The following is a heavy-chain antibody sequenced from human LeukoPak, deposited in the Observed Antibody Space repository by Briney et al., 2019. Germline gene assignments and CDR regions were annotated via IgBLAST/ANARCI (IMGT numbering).Heavy chain of an antibody. Sequence: GGSLRLSCAASGFTFSTYGMHWVRQAPGKGLEWVAATSCDGSNKNYADSVKGRFTISRDNSKNTLYLQMNSLRAEDTAVYYCALPGGGYYDILTGYYGMDVWGQGTTVTVSS. CDR3: ALPGGGYYDILTGYYGMDV. V-gene: IGHV3-30-3*01. D-gene: IGHD3-9*01. CDR1: GFTFSTYG. CDR2: TSCDGSNK. J-gene: IGHJ6*02.